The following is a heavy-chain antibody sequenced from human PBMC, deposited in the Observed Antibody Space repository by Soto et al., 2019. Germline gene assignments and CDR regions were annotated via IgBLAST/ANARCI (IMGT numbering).Heavy chain of an antibody. J-gene: IGHJ4*02. CDR1: GFTFSSYA. Sequence: EVQLLESGGGLVQPGGSLRLSCSASGFTFSSYAMNWVRQAPGKGLEWVSVISGSGDSTYYADSVKGRFTSSRDNSKNTLYLQMNSLRAEDTAVYYCAKRASGSYFEYWGQGTLVTVSS. CDR3: AKRASGSYFEY. CDR2: ISGSGDST. V-gene: IGHV3-23*01.